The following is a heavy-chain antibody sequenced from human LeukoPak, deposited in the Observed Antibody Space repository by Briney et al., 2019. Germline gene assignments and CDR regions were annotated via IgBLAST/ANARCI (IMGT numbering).Heavy chain of an antibody. CDR1: GFTFSSYG. CDR2: ISYDGSNK. J-gene: IGHJ6*02. Sequence: SGGSLRLSCAASGFTFSSYGMHWVRQAPGKGLEWVAVISYDGSNKYYADSVKGRFTISRDNSKNTLYLRMNSLRAEDTAVYYCAKVSGAPRDYYYYGMDVWGQGTTVTVSS. V-gene: IGHV3-30*18. CDR3: AKVSGAPRDYYYYGMDV. D-gene: IGHD3-10*01.